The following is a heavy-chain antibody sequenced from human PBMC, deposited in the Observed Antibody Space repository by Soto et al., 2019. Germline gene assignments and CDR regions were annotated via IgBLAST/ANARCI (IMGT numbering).Heavy chain of an antibody. CDR3: ASHGLGYYDSSEKGPFDY. CDR2: IYYSGST. Sequence: TLSLTCTVSGGSISSGGYYWSWIRQHPGKGLEWIGYIYYSGSTYYNPSLKSRVTISVDTSKNQFSLKLSSVTAADTAVYYCASHGLGYYDSSEKGPFDYWGQGTLVTVSS. CDR1: GGSISSGGYY. V-gene: IGHV4-31*03. D-gene: IGHD3-22*01. J-gene: IGHJ4*02.